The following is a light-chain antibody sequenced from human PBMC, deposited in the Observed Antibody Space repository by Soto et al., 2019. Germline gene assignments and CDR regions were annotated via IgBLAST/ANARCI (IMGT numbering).Light chain of an antibody. Sequence: IGIGHSPSALSASVGDTVTITCRASQKSSPWLAWYQQKPEQAPKLLMYDVSSLKRGVPSRFSGSGSGTEFTLTISSLQPDDFATYYCQQYNDYSATFGQGTKVDIK. CDR3: QQYNDYSAT. CDR1: QKSSPW. V-gene: IGKV1-5*01. CDR2: DVS. J-gene: IGKJ1*01.